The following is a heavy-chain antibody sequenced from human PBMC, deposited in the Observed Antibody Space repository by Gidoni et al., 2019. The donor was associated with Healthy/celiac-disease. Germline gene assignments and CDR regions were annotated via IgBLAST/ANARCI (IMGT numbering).Heavy chain of an antibody. CDR1: GGSFSGYY. CDR3: ARRPSSSWFKPYFDY. J-gene: IGHJ4*02. V-gene: IGHV4-34*01. Sequence: QVQLQQWGAGLLKPSETLSLTCAVYGGSFSGYYWSWIRHPPGKGLEWIGEINHSGSTNYNPSLKSRVTISVDTSKNQFSLKLSSVTAADTAVYYCARRPSSSWFKPYFDYWGQGTLVTVSS. D-gene: IGHD6-13*01. CDR2: INHSGST.